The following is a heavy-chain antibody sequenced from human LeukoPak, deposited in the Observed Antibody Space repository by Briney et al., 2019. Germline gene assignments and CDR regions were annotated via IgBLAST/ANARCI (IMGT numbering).Heavy chain of an antibody. Sequence: SETLSLTRTVSGGSISSYYWSWIRQPPGRALEWIGYIYYSGSTNYNPSHKSRVTISVDTSKNQFSLNLSSVTAADTAMYYCARDADCGGDCYSPNWFDPWGQGTLVRVSS. J-gene: IGHJ5*02. CDR2: IYYSGST. CDR3: ARDADCGGDCYSPNWFDP. CDR1: GGSISSYY. V-gene: IGHV4-59*01. D-gene: IGHD2-21*02.